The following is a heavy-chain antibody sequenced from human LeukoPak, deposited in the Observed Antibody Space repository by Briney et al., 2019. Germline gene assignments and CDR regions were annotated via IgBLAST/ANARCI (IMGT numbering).Heavy chain of an antibody. J-gene: IGHJ4*02. CDR1: GHTFTGYY. V-gene: IGHV1-2*02. Sequence: ASVKVSCKASGHTFTGYYMQWVRQAPGQGLEWMGWINPNSGGTNYAQKFQGRVTMTRDTSISTAYMELSRLRSDDTAVYYCARGPVQLLWFGDLSYVFDYWGQGTLVTVSS. CDR2: INPNSGGT. CDR3: ARGPVQLLWFGDLSYVFDY. D-gene: IGHD3-10*01.